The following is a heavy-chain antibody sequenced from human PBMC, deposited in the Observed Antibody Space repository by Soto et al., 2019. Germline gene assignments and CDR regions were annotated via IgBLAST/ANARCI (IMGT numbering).Heavy chain of an antibody. CDR2: IKQDGSEK. CDR1: GFTFSSYW. D-gene: IGHD3-3*01. Sequence: PGGSLRLSCAASGFTFSSYWMSWVRQAPGKGLEWVANIKQDGSEKYYVDSVKGRFTISRDNAKNSLYLQMNSLRAEDTAVYYSARGRFLEWLQSPYYYYYMDVWGKGTTVTVSS. V-gene: IGHV3-7*01. CDR3: ARGRFLEWLQSPYYYYYMDV. J-gene: IGHJ6*03.